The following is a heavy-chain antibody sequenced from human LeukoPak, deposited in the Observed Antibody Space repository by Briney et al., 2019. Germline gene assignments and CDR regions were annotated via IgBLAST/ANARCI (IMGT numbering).Heavy chain of an antibody. Sequence: GGSLRLSCAASGFTFSSYAMSWVRQAPGKELEWVSAISGSGGSTYYADSVKGRFTISRDNSKNTLYLQMNSLRAEDTAVYYCAKVVYFDWLWDYWGQGTLVTVSS. CDR1: GFTFSSYA. CDR2: ISGSGGST. J-gene: IGHJ4*02. CDR3: AKVVYFDWLWDY. V-gene: IGHV3-23*01. D-gene: IGHD3-9*01.